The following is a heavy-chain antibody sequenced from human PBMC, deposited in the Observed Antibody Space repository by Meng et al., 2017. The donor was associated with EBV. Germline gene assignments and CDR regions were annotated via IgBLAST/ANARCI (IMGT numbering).Heavy chain of an antibody. Sequence: QVQRVQSGAEVKKPGASVKVSCKASGYTFTSYDLHWVRQAPGQGLEWMGIIIPAGGNTNYAQKFRGRFTMTRDTSTSTVYMDLSILTSEDTAVYYCVRELVGGTFDYWGQGTLVTVSS. V-gene: IGHV1-46*01. D-gene: IGHD1/OR15-1a*01. J-gene: IGHJ4*02. CDR2: IIPAGGNT. CDR3: VRELVGGTFDY. CDR1: GYTFTSYD.